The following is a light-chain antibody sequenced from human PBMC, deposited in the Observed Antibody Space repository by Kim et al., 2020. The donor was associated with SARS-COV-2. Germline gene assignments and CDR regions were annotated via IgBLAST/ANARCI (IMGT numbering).Light chain of an antibody. V-gene: IGKV1-17*01. CDR2: AAS. J-gene: IGKJ1*01. CDR1: EGIKND. CDR3: LHHNGYPRT. Sequence: ASVGDRVTISCRASEGIKNDLGWYQQKPGKAPKCLIYAASNLESGVPSRFSGSGYGTEFTLTISSLQPEDFATYYCLHHNGYPRTFGQGTKVDIK.